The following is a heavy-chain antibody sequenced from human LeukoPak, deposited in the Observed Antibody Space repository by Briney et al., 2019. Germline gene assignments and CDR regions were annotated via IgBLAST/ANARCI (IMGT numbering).Heavy chain of an antibody. CDR3: ANGASGLGGNVDRRNSFDI. CDR1: GFTFNNYG. Sequence: PGGSLRLSCVASGFTFNNYGMPWVRQAPGKGLDWVAAISHDGINKYYAASVRGRFTISRDNSKNTLYLQLSSLRVEDTAVYYCANGASGLGGNVDRRNSFDIWGQGTMVTVSS. D-gene: IGHD3-16*01. V-gene: IGHV3-30*18. J-gene: IGHJ3*02. CDR2: ISHDGINK.